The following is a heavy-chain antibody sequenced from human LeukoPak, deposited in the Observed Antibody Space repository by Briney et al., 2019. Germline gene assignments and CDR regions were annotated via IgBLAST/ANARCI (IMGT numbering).Heavy chain of an antibody. CDR1: GDSVSTSNSY. CDR2: MFYSANT. V-gene: IGHV4-39*01. D-gene: IGHD3-10*01. Sequence: SETLSLTCTVSGDSVSTSNSYWGWIRQPPGKGLEWIGSMFYSANTYYNPSLKSRVTISVDTSKNQFSLKLSSVTAADTAVYYCASSGNYYFTLDYWGQGTLVTVSS. J-gene: IGHJ4*02. CDR3: ASSGNYYFTLDY.